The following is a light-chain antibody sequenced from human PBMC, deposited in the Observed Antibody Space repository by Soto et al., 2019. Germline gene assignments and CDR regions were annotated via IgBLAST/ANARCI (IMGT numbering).Light chain of an antibody. V-gene: IGKV3-15*01. CDR2: GAS. J-gene: IGKJ2*01. CDR1: QSISSN. CDR3: QQYNNYYT. Sequence: EIVMTQSPATLSVSPGERATLSCRASQSISSNLAWYQQKPGRVPRLLIYGASTRATGIPARFSGSGSGTEFTLTISSLQYEDFAVYYCQQYNNYYTFGQGTKLEIK.